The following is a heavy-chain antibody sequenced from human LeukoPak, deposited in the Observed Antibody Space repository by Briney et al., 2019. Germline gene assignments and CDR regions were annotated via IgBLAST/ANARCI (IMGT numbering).Heavy chain of an antibody. Sequence: GGSLRLSCATSGFTFSTYWMTWVRQAPGKGLEWVANIKEDGSLKYYVDSVKGRFTISRDNAKNSLYLQMSSLRVEDTAVYYCARDVLGRSGEQLDYWGQGTLVTVSS. D-gene: IGHD3-3*01. V-gene: IGHV3-7*03. J-gene: IGHJ4*02. CDR1: GFTFSTYW. CDR3: ARDVLGRSGEQLDY. CDR2: IKEDGSLK.